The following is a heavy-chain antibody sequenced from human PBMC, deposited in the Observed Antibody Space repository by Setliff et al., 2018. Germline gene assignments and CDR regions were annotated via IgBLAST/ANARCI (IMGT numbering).Heavy chain of an antibody. CDR1: GYTFTGYY. V-gene: IGHV1-2*04. CDR3: ARAPHGWSAYYYYYYMDV. CDR2: INPNSGGT. Sequence: ASVKVSCKASGYTFTGYYMHWVRQAPGQGLEWMGWINPNSGGTNYAQKFQGWVTMTRDTSISTAYMELGRLRSDDTAVYYCARAPHGWSAYYYYYYMDVWGKGTTVTVSS. D-gene: IGHD2-15*01. J-gene: IGHJ6*03.